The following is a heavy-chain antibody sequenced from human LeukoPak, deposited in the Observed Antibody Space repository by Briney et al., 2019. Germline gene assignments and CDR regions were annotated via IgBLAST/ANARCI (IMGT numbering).Heavy chain of an antibody. V-gene: IGHV3-74*01. CDR1: GFTLSSYW. D-gene: IGHD2-15*01. CDR3: ARDPAGYCSGGSCYGEYFYFDY. Sequence: GGSLRLSCAPSGFTLSSYWMHWVPHAPGRGLVCVSRINSGGSRISCAGSGKGRFTISRDYAKNTLYLQMNSLRDDDTAVYYCARDPAGYCSGGSCYGEYFYFDYWGRGTLVTVSS. CDR2: INSGGSRI. J-gene: IGHJ4*02.